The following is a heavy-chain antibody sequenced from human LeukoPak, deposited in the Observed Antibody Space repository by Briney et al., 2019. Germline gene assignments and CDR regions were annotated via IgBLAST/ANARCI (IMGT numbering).Heavy chain of an antibody. V-gene: IGHV3-30*18. CDR2: ISYDESNQ. CDR1: GFTFSSYD. Sequence: GGSLRLSCAAPGFTFSSYDMHWVRQAPGKGLEWVTVISYDESNQYYADSVEGRFTISRDNSKNTLYLQMNSLRAEDTAVYYCAKSLPKSYYFDYWGQGTLVTVSS. CDR3: AKSLPKSYYFDY. J-gene: IGHJ4*02.